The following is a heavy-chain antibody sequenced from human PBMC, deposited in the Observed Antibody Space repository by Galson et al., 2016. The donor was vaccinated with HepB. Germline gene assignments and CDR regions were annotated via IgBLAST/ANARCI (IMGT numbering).Heavy chain of an antibody. J-gene: IGHJ6*02. D-gene: IGHD3-10*01. CDR1: GFSLSSYG. CDR2: IWFNGFNK. CDR3: ATALMIRGVIPYFYYNGMDV. Sequence: SLRLSCAASGFSLSSYGMHWVRQAPGKGLEWAAVIWFNGFNKYYADSVRGRFTISKDNSKDTLYLQMNSLRAEDTAVYYCATALMIRGVIPYFYYNGMDVWGQGTTVTVSS. V-gene: IGHV3-33*01.